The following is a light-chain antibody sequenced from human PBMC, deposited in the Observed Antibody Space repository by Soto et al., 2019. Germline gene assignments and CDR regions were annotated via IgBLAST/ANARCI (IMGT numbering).Light chain of an antibody. V-gene: IGKV2-28*01. CDR1: QSLLHSNGYNY. CDR2: LGS. J-gene: IGKJ2*01. Sequence: DIVMTQSPFSLPITPGEPASISCRSSQSLLHSNGYNYLDWYLQKPGQSPQLLIYLGSNRASGVPDRFSGSGSGTDFTLKISRVEAEDVGVYYCIQALQTPYTFGQGTKLEIK. CDR3: IQALQTPYT.